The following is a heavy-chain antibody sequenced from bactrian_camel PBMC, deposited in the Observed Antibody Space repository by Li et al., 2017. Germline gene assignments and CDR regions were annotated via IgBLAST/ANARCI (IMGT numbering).Heavy chain of an antibody. CDR1: GFSFSSYA. V-gene: IGHV3S42*01. CDR2: ISVSST. Sequence: VQLVESGGGLVQPGGSLRLSCAASGFSFSSYAMSWVRQAPGKGLEWVSTISVSSTTYADSVKRRFTISRDNAKNVLSRQMSSLKPEDTAMYYCAVEAGFTLTECTGHNRADYWGRGTQVTVS. J-gene: IGHJ4*01. D-gene: IGHD3*01. CDR3: AVEAGFTLTECTGHNRADY.